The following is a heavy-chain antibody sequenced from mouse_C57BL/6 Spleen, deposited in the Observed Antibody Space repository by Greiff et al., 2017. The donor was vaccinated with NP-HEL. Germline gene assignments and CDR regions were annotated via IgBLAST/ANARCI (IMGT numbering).Heavy chain of an antibody. CDR2: IDPSDSYN. CDR1: GYTFTSYW. J-gene: IGHJ1*01. D-gene: IGHD1-1*01. CDR3: ARGYYGSSYWYFDV. V-gene: IGHV1-69*01. Sequence: QVQLQQPGAELVMPGASVKLSCKASGYTFTSYWMHWVKQRPGQGLEWIGEIDPSDSYNNYNQKFKGKSTLTVDKSSSTAYMQLSSLTSEDSAVYYCARGYYGSSYWYFDVWGSGTTVTVSS.